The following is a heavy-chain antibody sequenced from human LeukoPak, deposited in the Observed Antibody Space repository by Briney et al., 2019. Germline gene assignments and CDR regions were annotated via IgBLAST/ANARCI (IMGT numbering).Heavy chain of an antibody. CDR2: IYYSGST. V-gene: IGHV4-39*01. D-gene: IGHD2-2*01. Sequence: SETLSLTCTVSGGSISSSSYYWGWIRQPPGKGLEWIGSIYYSGSTYYNPSLKSRVTISVDTSKNQFSLKVNSVTAADTAVYYCAVGYCTTTSCLHLDYWGQGTLVTVSS. J-gene: IGHJ4*02. CDR3: AVGYCTTTSCLHLDY. CDR1: GGSISSSSYY.